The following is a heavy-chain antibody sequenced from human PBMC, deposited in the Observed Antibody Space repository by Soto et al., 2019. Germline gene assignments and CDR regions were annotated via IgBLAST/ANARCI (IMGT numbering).Heavy chain of an antibody. J-gene: IGHJ2*01. CDR3: AHLTYYFDSSAYYWYFDL. CDR1: GFSLSTSGVG. V-gene: IGHV2-5*02. CDR2: IYWDDDK. Sequence: QITLKESGPTLVKPTQTLTLTCTFSGFSLSTSGVGVGWIRQPPGKALEWLALIYWDDDKRYSPSLKSRLTITKDTSKTQVVLTRTNMDPVDTATYYCAHLTYYFDSSAYYWYFDLWGRGTLVTVSS. D-gene: IGHD3-22*01.